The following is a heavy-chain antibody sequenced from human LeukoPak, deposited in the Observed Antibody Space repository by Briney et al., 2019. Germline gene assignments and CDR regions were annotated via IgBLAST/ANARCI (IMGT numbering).Heavy chain of an antibody. CDR3: AKATRGITIFGVVTDGYYFDY. CDR2: IRYDGSNK. CDR1: GFTFSSDG. J-gene: IGHJ4*02. Sequence: PGGSLRLSCAASGFTFSSDGMHWVRQAPGKGLEGVAFIRYDGSNKYYADSVKGRFTISRDNSKNTLYLQMNSLRAEDTAVYYCAKATRGITIFGVVTDGYYFDYWGQGTLVTVSS. D-gene: IGHD3-3*01. V-gene: IGHV3-30*02.